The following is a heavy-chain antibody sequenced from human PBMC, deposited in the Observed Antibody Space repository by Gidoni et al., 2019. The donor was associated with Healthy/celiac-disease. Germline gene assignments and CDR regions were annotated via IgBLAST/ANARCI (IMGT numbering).Heavy chain of an antibody. Sequence: QVQLQESGPGLVKPSETLSLTCTVSGGSISSYYWSWIRQPPGKGLEWIGYIYYSGSTNYNPSLKSRVTISVDTSKNQFSLKLSSVTAADTAVYYCARQFYGGYFDYWGQGTLVTVSS. D-gene: IGHD4-17*01. CDR3: ARQFYGGYFDY. J-gene: IGHJ4*02. CDR1: GGSISSYY. V-gene: IGHV4-59*08. CDR2: IYYSGST.